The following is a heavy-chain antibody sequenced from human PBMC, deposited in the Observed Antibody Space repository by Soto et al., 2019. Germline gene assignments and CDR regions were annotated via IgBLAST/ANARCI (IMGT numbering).Heavy chain of an antibody. CDR2: IIPIFGTA. CDR1: GGTFSSYA. V-gene: IGHV1-69*01. CDR3: AREKGCSGGSCYGNYYYYGMDV. J-gene: IGHJ6*02. Sequence: QVQLVQSGAEVKKPGSSVKVSCKASGGTFSSYAISWVRQAPGQGLEWMGGIIPIFGTANYAQKFQGRVTITADESTSTAYMELRSLRSEDTAVYYCAREKGCSGGSCYGNYYYYGMDVWGQGTTVTVSS. D-gene: IGHD2-15*01.